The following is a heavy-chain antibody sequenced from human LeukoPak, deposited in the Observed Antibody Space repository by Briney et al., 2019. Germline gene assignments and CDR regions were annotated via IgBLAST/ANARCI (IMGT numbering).Heavy chain of an antibody. CDR2: VEADGKNM. Sequence: PGGSLRLSCAASGYTFSHSIMHWVRQAPGKGLEWVAVVEADGKNMYYADSVKGRFTISRDNSQNTVYLQMNSLRADDTAVYYCAREKSRDGHNAGLYYYYMDVWGKGTTVTVSS. D-gene: IGHD5-24*01. V-gene: IGHV3-30*04. CDR3: AREKSRDGHNAGLYYYYMDV. J-gene: IGHJ6*03. CDR1: GYTFSHSI.